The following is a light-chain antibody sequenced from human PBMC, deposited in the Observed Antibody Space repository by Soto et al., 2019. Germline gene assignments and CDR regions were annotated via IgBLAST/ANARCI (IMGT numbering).Light chain of an antibody. CDR2: AAS. CDR3: QQLRMYPST. V-gene: IGKV1-9*01. CDR1: QDIAIY. J-gene: IGKJ4*01. Sequence: IQFTQFPSSLPESVADRVSITCRASQDIAIYLAWYQQEPGEAPKLLIYAASTLYGGVPSRFSGSGSGTDFALTITSLQAEDFATYYCQQLRMYPSTFGGGTKVDIK.